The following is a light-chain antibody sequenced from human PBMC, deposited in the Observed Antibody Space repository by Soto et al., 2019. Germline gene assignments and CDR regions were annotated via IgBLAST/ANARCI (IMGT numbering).Light chain of an antibody. CDR3: QQYSTYTPRT. Sequence: DIQMTQYPSTLSASVGDRVTITCRASQSISSWLAWYQQKPGKAPKLLINKASSLESGVPSRFSGSGSGTEFTLTISSLQPDDFATYFCQQYSTYTPRTFGQGTKVDIK. V-gene: IGKV1-5*03. CDR2: KAS. J-gene: IGKJ1*01. CDR1: QSISSW.